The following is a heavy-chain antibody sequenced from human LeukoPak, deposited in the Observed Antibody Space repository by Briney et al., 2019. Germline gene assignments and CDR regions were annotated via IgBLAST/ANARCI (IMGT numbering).Heavy chain of an antibody. CDR2: ISAYNGNT. J-gene: IGHJ4*02. D-gene: IGHD2-2*01. Sequence: ASVKVSCKASGYTFTSYGISWVRQAPGQGLEWMVWISAYNGNTNYAQKLQGRVTMTTDTSTSTAYMELRSLRSDDTAVYYCARDAVVVVPAAMWTSFDYWGQGTLVTVSS. CDR1: GYTFTSYG. V-gene: IGHV1-18*01. CDR3: ARDAVVVVPAAMWTSFDY.